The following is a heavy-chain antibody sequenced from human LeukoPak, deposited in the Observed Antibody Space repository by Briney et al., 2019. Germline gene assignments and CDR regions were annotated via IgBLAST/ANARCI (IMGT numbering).Heavy chain of an antibody. CDR3: AREVLAAGWYFDL. CDR2: IYYSGST. D-gene: IGHD6-25*01. Sequence: PSETLSLTCTVSGGSISSYYWSWIRQTPGKGLEWIGYIYYSGSTNYNPSLKSRVTISVDTSKNQFSLKLSSVTAADTAVYYCAREVLAAGWYFDLWGRGTLVTVSS. V-gene: IGHV4-59*01. J-gene: IGHJ2*01. CDR1: GGSISSYY.